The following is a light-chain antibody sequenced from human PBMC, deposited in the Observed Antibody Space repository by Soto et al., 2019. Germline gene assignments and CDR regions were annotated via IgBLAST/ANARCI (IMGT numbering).Light chain of an antibody. J-gene: IGKJ5*01. CDR3: QQYGTSPIT. CDR2: GAS. CDR1: QTVSSY. Sequence: ENVLTQSPGTLSLSPGERATLSCRASQTVSSYLTWYQQRPGQAPRLLIYGASKRATGIPDRFSGSGSGTDFTLTISRLEPEDFARYYCQQYGTSPITFGQGTRLEI. V-gene: IGKV3-20*01.